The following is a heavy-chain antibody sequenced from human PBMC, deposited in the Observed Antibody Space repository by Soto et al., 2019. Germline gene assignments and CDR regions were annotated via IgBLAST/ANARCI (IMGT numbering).Heavy chain of an antibody. CDR1: AASVSSGTHF. Sequence: SETLSLTCRVSAASVSSGTHFWTWVREPPGKGLDGIGYVYRTGVTNSNPALTSRVTVSADRSKNQFSLTLRSVTAADTAVYYCVREDMSGTYYFDYWGPGIQVTVSS. D-gene: IGHD3-3*01. CDR3: VREDMSGTYYFDY. CDR2: VYRTGVT. V-gene: IGHV4-61*01. J-gene: IGHJ4*02.